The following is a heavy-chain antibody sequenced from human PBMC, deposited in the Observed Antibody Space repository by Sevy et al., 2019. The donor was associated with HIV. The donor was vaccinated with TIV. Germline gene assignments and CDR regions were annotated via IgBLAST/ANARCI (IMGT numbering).Heavy chain of an antibody. J-gene: IGHJ4*02. D-gene: IGHD2-15*01. CDR1: GGSFSGYY. CDR3: ARGACSGGSCYSMDPTPFDY. V-gene: IGHV4-34*01. Sequence: SETLSLTCAVYGGSFSGYYWSWIRQPPGKGLEWIGEINHSGSTNYNPSLKSRVTISVDTSNHQFSLKLSSVTAADTAVYYCARGACSGGSCYSMDPTPFDYWGQGTLVTVSS. CDR2: INHSGST.